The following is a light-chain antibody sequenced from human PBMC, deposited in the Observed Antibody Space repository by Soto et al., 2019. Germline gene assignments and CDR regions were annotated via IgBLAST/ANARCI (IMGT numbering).Light chain of an antibody. Sequence: QSVLTQPASVSGSPGQSITISCTGTSSDVGGYNYVSWYQRHPGKAPKLMIYDVSNRPSGVSNRFSGSKSGNTASLTISGLQAEDEADYYCSSYTSSSTLALYVFGTGTKSPS. CDR3: SSYTSSSTLALYV. CDR1: SSDVGGYNY. CDR2: DVS. V-gene: IGLV2-14*01. J-gene: IGLJ1*01.